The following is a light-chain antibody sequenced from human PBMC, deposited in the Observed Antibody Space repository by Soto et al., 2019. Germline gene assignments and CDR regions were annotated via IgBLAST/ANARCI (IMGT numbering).Light chain of an antibody. CDR3: QQRSNWLT. J-gene: IGKJ4*01. Sequence: IVLTQSPGTLSLSPGERATLSCRASQSVSSSSLAWYQQKPGQAPRLLISGASSRAADIPARFSGSGSGTDFTLTISSLEPEDFAVYYCQQRSNWLTFGGGTKVDIK. CDR2: GAS. V-gene: IGKV3D-20*02. CDR1: QSVSSSS.